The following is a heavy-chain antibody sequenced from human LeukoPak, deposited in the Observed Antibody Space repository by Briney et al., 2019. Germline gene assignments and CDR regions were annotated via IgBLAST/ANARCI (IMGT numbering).Heavy chain of an antibody. CDR2: IIPIFGTA. J-gene: IGHJ4*02. Sequence: SVKVSCKASGYTFTSYGISWVRQAPGQGLEWMGGIIPIFGTANYAQKFQGRVTITADESTSTAYMELSSLRSEDTAVYCCATERIVLMVYAIINYFDYWGQGTLVTVSS. CDR3: ATERIVLMVYAIINYFDY. V-gene: IGHV1-69*13. CDR1: GYTFTSYG. D-gene: IGHD2-8*01.